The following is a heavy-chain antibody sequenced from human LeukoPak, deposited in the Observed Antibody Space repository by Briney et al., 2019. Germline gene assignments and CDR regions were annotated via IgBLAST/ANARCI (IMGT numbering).Heavy chain of an antibody. Sequence: ASVKVSCKASGYTFTGYYIHWVRQAPGQGLEWMGWINPSSGGTNYAQKFQGRVTMTRDTSISTTYIELSRLRSDDTAVYYCARGSGGSYRPVDYWGQGTLVTVSS. J-gene: IGHJ4*02. CDR1: GYTFTGYY. CDR2: INPSSGGT. CDR3: ARGSGGSYRPVDY. V-gene: IGHV1-2*02. D-gene: IGHD1-26*01.